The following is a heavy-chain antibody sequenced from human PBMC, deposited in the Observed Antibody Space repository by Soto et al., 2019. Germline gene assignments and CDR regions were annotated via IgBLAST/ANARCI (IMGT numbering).Heavy chain of an antibody. D-gene: IGHD4-17*01. J-gene: IGHJ4*02. CDR1: GGTFSSYA. Sequence: ASVKVSWKASGGTFSSYAISWVRQAPGQGLEWMGGIIPIFGTANYAQKFQGRVTITADESTSTAYMELSSLRSEDTAVYYCARGTDPYYFDYWGQGTLVTVSS. V-gene: IGHV1-69*13. CDR2: IIPIFGTA. CDR3: ARGTDPYYFDY.